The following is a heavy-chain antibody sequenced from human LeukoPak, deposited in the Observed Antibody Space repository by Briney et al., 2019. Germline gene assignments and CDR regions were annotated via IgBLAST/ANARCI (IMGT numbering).Heavy chain of an antibody. J-gene: IGHJ4*02. CDR3: ARVRAVAAPFDY. Sequence: GGSLRLSCAASGFTFSDYYMSWIRQAPRKGLEWVSYISSSSSYTNYADSVKGRFTISRDNAKNSLYLQMNSLRAEDTAVYYCARVRAVAAPFDYWGQGTLVTVSS. V-gene: IGHV3-11*06. CDR2: ISSSSSYT. CDR1: GFTFSDYY. D-gene: IGHD6-19*01.